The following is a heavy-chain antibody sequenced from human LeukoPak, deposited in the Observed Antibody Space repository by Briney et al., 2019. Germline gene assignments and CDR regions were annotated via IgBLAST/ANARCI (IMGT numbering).Heavy chain of an antibody. CDR3: ARDNGSGWYRGFSYYYYYMDV. J-gene: IGHJ6*03. Sequence: ASVKVSCKASGYTFTSYAMNWVRPAPGQGLEWMGIINPSGGSTSYAQKFQGRVTMTRDMSTSTVYMELSSLRSEDTAVYYCARDNGSGWYRGFSYYYYYMDVWGKGTTVTVSS. CDR2: INPSGGST. D-gene: IGHD6-19*01. V-gene: IGHV1-46*01. CDR1: GYTFTSYA.